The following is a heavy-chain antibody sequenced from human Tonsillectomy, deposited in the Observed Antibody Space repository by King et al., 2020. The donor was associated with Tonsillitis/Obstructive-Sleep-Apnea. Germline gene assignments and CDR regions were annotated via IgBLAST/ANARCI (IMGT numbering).Heavy chain of an antibody. CDR3: VKDDSSGYYYVDY. Sequence: VQLVESGGGVVQPGRSLRLSCAASGFTFSSYGMHWVRQAPGKGLEWVALILYDGSNQYYADSVKGRFAISRDDSKNTLYLQMNSLRVEDTAVYYCVKDDSSGYYYVDYWGQGTLVTVSS. J-gene: IGHJ4*02. CDR1: GFTFSSYG. V-gene: IGHV3-30*18. CDR2: ILYDGSNQ. D-gene: IGHD3-22*01.